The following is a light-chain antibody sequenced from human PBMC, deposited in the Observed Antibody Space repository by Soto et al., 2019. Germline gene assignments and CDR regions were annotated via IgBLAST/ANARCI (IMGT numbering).Light chain of an antibody. J-gene: IGKJ1*01. CDR3: QQYYSSPRT. CDR1: QSVLYSSNNKNY. V-gene: IGKV4-1*01. CDR2: WAS. Sequence: DIVMTQSPDSLAVSLGERATINCKSSQSVLYSSNNKNYLAWYQQKPGQPPKLLIYWASTRESGVPDRFSGSGSGTDFTLTISSLQAGDVAVYYCQQYYSSPRTFGRVTRVEIK.